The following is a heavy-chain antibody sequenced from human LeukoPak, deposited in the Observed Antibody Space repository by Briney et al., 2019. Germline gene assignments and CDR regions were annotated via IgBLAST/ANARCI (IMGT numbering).Heavy chain of an antibody. D-gene: IGHD1-26*01. V-gene: IGHV3-23*01. Sequence: PGGSLRLSCVASGFTFSGNAMSWVRQTPGKGLEWVSAISGGGDGTYYADSVKGRFTISRDNSKNTLYLQMNSLRAEDTAIYYCTKLRGASWDLLAFDYWGQGALVTVSS. CDR1: GFTFSGNA. J-gene: IGHJ4*02. CDR3: TKLRGASWDLLAFDY. CDR2: ISGGGDGT.